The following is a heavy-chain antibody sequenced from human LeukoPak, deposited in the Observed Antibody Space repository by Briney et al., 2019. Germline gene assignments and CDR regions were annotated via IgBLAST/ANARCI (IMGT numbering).Heavy chain of an antibody. CDR3: ARTYICGGDCYSFDY. V-gene: IGHV4-59*08. J-gene: IGHJ4*02. D-gene: IGHD2-21*02. CDR2: IYYSGST. Sequence: SETLSLTCTVSGGSISSSYWSWIRQPPGKGLEWIGYIYYSGSTNYNPSLKSRVTISVDTSKNQFSLKLSSVTAADTAVYYCARTYICGGDCYSFDYWGQGTLVTVSS. CDR1: GGSISSSY.